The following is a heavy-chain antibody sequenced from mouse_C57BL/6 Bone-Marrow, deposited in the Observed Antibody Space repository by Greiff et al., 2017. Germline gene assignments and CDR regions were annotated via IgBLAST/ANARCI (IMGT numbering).Heavy chain of an antibody. CDR2: IYPGSGST. Sequence: QVQLQQPGAELVKPGASVKMSCKASGYTFTSYWITWVKQRPGQGLEWIGDIYPGSGSTNYNEKFKSKATLTVDTSSSTAYMQLSSLTCEDSAVYYCASAKSSDVGGAMDYWGQGTSVTVSS. CDR1: GYTFTSYW. J-gene: IGHJ4*01. V-gene: IGHV1-55*01. D-gene: IGHD1-3*01. CDR3: ASAKSSDVGGAMDY.